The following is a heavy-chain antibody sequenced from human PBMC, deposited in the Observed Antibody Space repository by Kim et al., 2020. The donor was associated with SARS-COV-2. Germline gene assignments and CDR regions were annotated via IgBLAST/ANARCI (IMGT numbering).Heavy chain of an antibody. CDR2: IKPDGSEK. V-gene: IGHV3-7*03. D-gene: IGHD3-10*01. CDR1: GFTFSSSW. J-gene: IGHJ4*02. Sequence: GGSLRLSCAASGFTFSSSWMSWVRQAPGKGLEWVANIKPDGSEKYYVDSVKGRFIISRENAKNSLYLQMNSLRVEDTAVYFCAKVYNGPDYWGQGTLVTVSS. CDR3: AKVYNGPDY.